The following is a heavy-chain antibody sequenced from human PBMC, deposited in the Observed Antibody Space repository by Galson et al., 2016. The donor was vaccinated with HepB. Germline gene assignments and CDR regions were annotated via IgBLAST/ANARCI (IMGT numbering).Heavy chain of an antibody. CDR3: ARDSSSSLVTSWFDP. V-gene: IGHV1-69*01. Sequence: VSCKASGDTFSNYAISWVRQAPGQGLEWMGGIIPIFDTAVYAQRFQGRVTITADESTSIAYLELSSLTSADTAVYYCARDSSSSLVTSWFDPWGQGTLVTVSS. CDR1: GDTFSNYA. J-gene: IGHJ5*02. D-gene: IGHD6-6*01. CDR2: IIPIFDTA.